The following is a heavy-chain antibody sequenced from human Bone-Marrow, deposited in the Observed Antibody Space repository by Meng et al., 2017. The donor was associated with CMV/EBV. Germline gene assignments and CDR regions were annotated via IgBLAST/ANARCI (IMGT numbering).Heavy chain of an antibody. CDR1: GFTFSSYW. Sequence: GESLKISCAASGFTFSSYWMHWVRQAPGKGLVWVSRINSDGSSTSYADSVKGRFTISRDNAKNTLYLQMNSLRAEDTAVYYCARDSGSTVTPPYWGPGPLVTCAS. D-gene: IGHD4-11*01. V-gene: IGHV3-74*01. J-gene: IGHJ4*02. CDR2: INSDGSST. CDR3: ARDSGSTVTPPY.